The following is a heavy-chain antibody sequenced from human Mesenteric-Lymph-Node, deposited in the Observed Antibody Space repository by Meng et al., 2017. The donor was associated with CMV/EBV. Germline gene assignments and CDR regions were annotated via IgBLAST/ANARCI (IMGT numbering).Heavy chain of an antibody. V-gene: IGHV4-61*01. CDR2: IYYSGST. D-gene: IGHD6-19*01. CDR3: ARGGSDWDDNWFDP. J-gene: IGHJ5*02. Sequence: GSLSLTCTVSGGSVSSGSYYWSWIRQPPGKGLEWIGYIYYSGSTNYNPSLKSRVTISVDTSKNQFSLKLSSVTAADTAVYYCARGGSDWDDNWFDPWGQGTLVTVSS. CDR1: GGSVSSGSYY.